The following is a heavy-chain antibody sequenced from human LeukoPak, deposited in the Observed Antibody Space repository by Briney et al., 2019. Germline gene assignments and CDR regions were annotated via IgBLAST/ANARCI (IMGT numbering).Heavy chain of an antibody. CDR2: INSDGSST. V-gene: IGHV3-74*01. D-gene: IGHD3-22*01. CDR1: GFTFSSYW. J-gene: IGHJ5*02. Sequence: PGGSMRLSCAASGFTFSSYWMHWVRQAPGKGLVWVSRINSDGSSTSYADSVKGRFTISRDNAKNTLYLQMKSLGAEDQAVYYCAKGGGDDSSGYKKNWFDPWGQGTLVTVSS. CDR3: AKGGGDDSSGYKKNWFDP.